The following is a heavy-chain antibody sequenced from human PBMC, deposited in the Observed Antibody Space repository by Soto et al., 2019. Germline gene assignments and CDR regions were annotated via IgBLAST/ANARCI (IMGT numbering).Heavy chain of an antibody. CDR3: ARGVTVTPYNWFDP. Sequence: ASVKVSCKASGYTFTSYDINWVRQATGQGLEWMGWMNPNSGNTGYAQKFQGRVTMTRNTSISTAYMELSSLRSEDTAVYYCARGVTVTPYNWFDPWGQGTLVTVYS. J-gene: IGHJ5*02. CDR1: GYTFTSYD. D-gene: IGHD4-17*01. CDR2: MNPNSGNT. V-gene: IGHV1-8*01.